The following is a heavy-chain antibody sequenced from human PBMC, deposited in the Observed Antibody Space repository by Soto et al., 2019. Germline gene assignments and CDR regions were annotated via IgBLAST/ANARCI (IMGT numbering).Heavy chain of an antibody. CDR2: ISRSGDGT. CDR3: GKNPKPGASQGMDS. V-gene: IGHV3-23*01. J-gene: IGHJ4*02. Sequence: GGSLRLSCAASGFTFSSYAMSWVRQAPGKGLEWVSSISRSGDGTYDADSVKGRFTISRDNYNSTLYLQMNSLRAEDTAVYYCGKNPKPGASQGMDSWGQGTMVTVSS. CDR1: GFTFSSYA. D-gene: IGHD6-13*01.